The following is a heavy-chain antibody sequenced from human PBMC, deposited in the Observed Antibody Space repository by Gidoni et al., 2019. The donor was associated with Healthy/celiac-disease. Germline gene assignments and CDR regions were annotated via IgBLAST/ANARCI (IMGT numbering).Heavy chain of an antibody. CDR2: ISGSGGST. CDR3: AKPDTPYCSSTSCSRGWGWSSSYYGMDV. V-gene: IGHV3-23*01. CDR1: GFTFSSYA. J-gene: IGHJ6*02. D-gene: IGHD2-2*01. Sequence: EVQLLESGGGLVQPGGSLRLSCSASGFTFSSYAMSWVRQAPGTGLEWVSAISGSGGSTYYADSVKGRFTISRDNPKNTLYLQMNSLRAEDTAVYYCAKPDTPYCSSTSCSRGWGWSSSYYGMDVWGQGTTVTVSS.